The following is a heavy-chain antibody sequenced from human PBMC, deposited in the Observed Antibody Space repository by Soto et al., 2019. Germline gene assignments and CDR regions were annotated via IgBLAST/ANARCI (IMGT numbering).Heavy chain of an antibody. CDR3: ARRTYYYDSSGVSDY. D-gene: IGHD3-22*01. CDR1: GFTFSSYS. CDR2: ISSSSSYI. V-gene: IGHV3-21*01. J-gene: IGHJ4*02. Sequence: EVQLVESGGGLVKPGGSLRLSCAASGFTFSSYSMNWVRQAPGKGLAWVSSISSSSSYIYYADSVKGRFTISRDNAKNSLYLQMNSLRAEDTAVYYCARRTYYYDSSGVSDYWGQGTLVTVSS.